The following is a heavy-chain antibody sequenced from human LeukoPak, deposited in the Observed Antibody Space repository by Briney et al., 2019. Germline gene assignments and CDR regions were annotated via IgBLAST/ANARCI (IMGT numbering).Heavy chain of an antibody. V-gene: IGHV3-7*03. Sequence: GGSLRLSCEVSGLTFSDYWMNWVRQAPGKGLEWVAIIKQDGSERYYVDSVKGRFTISRDNAKNSLYLQMNSLRAEDTAVYYCAKDPDGDYWGQGTLVTVSS. D-gene: IGHD5-24*01. CDR2: IKQDGSER. J-gene: IGHJ4*02. CDR1: GLTFSDYW. CDR3: AKDPDGDY.